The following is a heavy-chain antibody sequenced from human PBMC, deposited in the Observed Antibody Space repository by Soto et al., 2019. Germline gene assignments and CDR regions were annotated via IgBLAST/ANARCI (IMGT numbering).Heavy chain of an antibody. D-gene: IGHD1-1*01. CDR3: ARHYPIGNNWTYFDY. Sequence: SETLSLTCTVSGGSISSYYWGWIRQPPGKGLEWIGYIFYSGSTNYNPSLEGRVTISVDTSKNQFSLKVSSVTAADTAVYYCARHYPIGNNWTYFDYRGQGTLVPVSS. J-gene: IGHJ4*02. V-gene: IGHV4-59*01. CDR2: IFYSGST. CDR1: GGSISSYY.